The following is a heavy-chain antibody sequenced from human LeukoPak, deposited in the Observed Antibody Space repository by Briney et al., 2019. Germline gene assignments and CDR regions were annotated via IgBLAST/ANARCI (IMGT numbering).Heavy chain of an antibody. Sequence: SETLSLTCTVSGDSLRKSTFYWVWIRQPPGKGLEWIGSIYYSGSTYYNPSLKSRVTISVDTSKNQFSLKLSSVTAADTAVYYCAGHVGASLAYYFDYWGQGTLVTVSS. J-gene: IGHJ4*02. V-gene: IGHV4-39*07. CDR3: AGHVGASLAYYFDY. CDR2: IYYSGST. CDR1: GDSLRKSTFY. D-gene: IGHD1-26*01.